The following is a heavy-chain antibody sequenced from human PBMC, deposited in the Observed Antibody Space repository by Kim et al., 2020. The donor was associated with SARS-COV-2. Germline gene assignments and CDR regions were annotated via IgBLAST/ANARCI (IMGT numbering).Heavy chain of an antibody. V-gene: IGHV1-69*13. J-gene: IGHJ3*02. CDR2: IIPIFGTA. CDR1: GGTFSSYA. CDR3: ASKKYYYDSSGHNAFDI. D-gene: IGHD3-22*01. Sequence: SVKVSCKASGGTFSSYAISWVRQAPGQGLEWMGGIIPIFGTANYAQKFQGRVTITADESTSTAYMELSSLRSEDTAVYYCASKKYYYDSSGHNAFDIWGQGTMVTVSS.